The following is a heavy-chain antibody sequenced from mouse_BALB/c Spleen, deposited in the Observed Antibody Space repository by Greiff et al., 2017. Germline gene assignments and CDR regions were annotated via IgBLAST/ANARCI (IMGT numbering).Heavy chain of an antibody. Sequence: DVKLVESGPGLVKPSQSLSLTCTVTGYSITSDYAWNWIRQFPGNKLEWMGYISYSGSTSYNPSLKSRISITRDTSKNQFFLQLNSVTTEDTATYYCARRLFYAMDYWGQGTSVTVSS. V-gene: IGHV3-2*02. CDR1: GYSITSDYA. CDR2: ISYSGST. J-gene: IGHJ4*01. CDR3: ARRLFYAMDY.